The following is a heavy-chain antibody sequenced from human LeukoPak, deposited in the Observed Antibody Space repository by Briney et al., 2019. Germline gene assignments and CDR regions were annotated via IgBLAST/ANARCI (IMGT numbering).Heavy chain of an antibody. Sequence: GGSLRLSCAASGFTFSSYSMNWVRQAPGKGLKWVSSISSSSSYIYYADSVKGRFTISRDNAKNSLYLQMNSLRAEDTALYYCAKDINHVAAAPYFDYWGQGTLVTVSS. CDR1: GFTFSSYS. D-gene: IGHD6-13*01. CDR2: ISSSSSYI. CDR3: AKDINHVAAAPYFDY. J-gene: IGHJ4*02. V-gene: IGHV3-21*04.